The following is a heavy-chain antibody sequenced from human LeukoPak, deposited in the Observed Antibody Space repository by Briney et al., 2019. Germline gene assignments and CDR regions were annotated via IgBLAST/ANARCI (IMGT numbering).Heavy chain of an antibody. CDR2: ISYSGST. J-gene: IGHJ4*02. CDR1: GGSISSYY. Sequence: SETLSLTCTVSGGSISSYYWSWIRQPPGKGLEWIACISYSGSTKYNPSLKSRVTISVDTSKNQLSLKLSSVTAADTAVYYCARGGRIVGSTSLFDYWGQGTLVTVSS. V-gene: IGHV4-59*01. CDR3: ARGGRIVGSTSLFDY. D-gene: IGHD2-2*01.